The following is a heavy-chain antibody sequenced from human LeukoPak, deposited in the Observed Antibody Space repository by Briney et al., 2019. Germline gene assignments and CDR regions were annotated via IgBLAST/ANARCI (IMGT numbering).Heavy chain of an antibody. J-gene: IGHJ4*02. CDR3: AKGSYYDSSGSFHFDY. Sequence: GGSLRLSCAASGFTFSSYAMSWVRQAPGKGLEWVSGSSGSGDNTYYADSVKGRFTISRDNSKNTLYVQVNSLGTEDTAAYYCAKGSYYDSSGSFHFDYWGQGTLVTVSS. V-gene: IGHV3-23*01. CDR2: SSGSGDNT. D-gene: IGHD3-22*01. CDR1: GFTFSSYA.